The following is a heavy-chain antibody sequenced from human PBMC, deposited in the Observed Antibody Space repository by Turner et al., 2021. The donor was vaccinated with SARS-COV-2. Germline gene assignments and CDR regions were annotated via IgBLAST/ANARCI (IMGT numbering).Heavy chain of an antibody. J-gene: IGHJ1*01. CDR3: VTSVRRSGYFQR. V-gene: IGHV4-39*01. Sequence: QLLGQESGPARVTPSEPLSRPRTVPAVSITSNSHYWGWVRQPPGKGLEWIGITYYPGGSYYNPSLRGRVTIYVDQSQNQFSLILRSVAAADTAVYYCVTSVRRSGYFQRWGQGSLVSVSS. CDR2: TYYPGGS. CDR1: AVSITSNSHY.